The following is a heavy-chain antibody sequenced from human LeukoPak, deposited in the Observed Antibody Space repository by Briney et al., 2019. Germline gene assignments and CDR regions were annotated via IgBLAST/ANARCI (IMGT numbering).Heavy chain of an antibody. J-gene: IGHJ4*02. CDR1: GGSISSYY. V-gene: IGHV4-59*01. CDR3: ARGFRGSSSWYNY. Sequence: SETLSLTCTVSGGSISSYYWSWIRQPPGKGLEWIGYIYYSGSINYNPSLKSRVTISVDTSKNQFSLKLSSVTAADTAVYYCARGFRGSSSWYNYWGQGTLVTVSS. CDR2: IYYSGSI. D-gene: IGHD6-13*01.